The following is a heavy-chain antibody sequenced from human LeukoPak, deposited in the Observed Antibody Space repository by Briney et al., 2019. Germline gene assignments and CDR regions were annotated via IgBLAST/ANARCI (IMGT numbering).Heavy chain of an antibody. CDR2: ISSSSSTI. J-gene: IGHJ4*02. CDR1: GFTFSSYS. CDR3: ARVGYCSSTSCYTSRARHFWANYLDY. V-gene: IGHV3-48*01. Sequence: HPGGSLRLSCAASGFTFSSYSMNWVRQAPGKGLEWVSYISSSSSTIYYADSVKGRFTISRDNAKNSLYLQMNSLRAEDTAVYYCARVGYCSSTSCYTSRARHFWANYLDYWGQGTLVTVSS. D-gene: IGHD2-2*02.